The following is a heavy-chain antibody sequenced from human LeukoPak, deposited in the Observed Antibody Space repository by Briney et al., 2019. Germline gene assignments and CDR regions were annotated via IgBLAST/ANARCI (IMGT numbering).Heavy chain of an antibody. CDR3: ARVTGYMIEDYFDY. J-gene: IGHJ4*02. CDR1: GGSISGYY. V-gene: IGHV4-59*01. Sequence: SETLSLTCTVSGGSISGYYWSWIRQPPGKGLEWIGYIYYSGSTNYKPSLKSRVTISVETSKNQFSLKLRSVTAADTAVYYCARVTGYMIEDYFDYWGQGTLVTVSS. D-gene: IGHD3-22*01. CDR2: IYYSGST.